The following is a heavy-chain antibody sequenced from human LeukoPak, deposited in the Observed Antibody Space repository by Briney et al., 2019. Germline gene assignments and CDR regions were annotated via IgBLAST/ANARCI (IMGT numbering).Heavy chain of an antibody. V-gene: IGHV3-15*01. CDR2: IKSKTAGGTI. Sequence: GGSLRLSCAASGFTFANAWMTWVRQAPGKGLEWVGRIKSKTAGGTIDYAAPVKGRFTISRDDSKNTLYLQMNSLKTEDTALYHCTTIRYSGYDLNYWGQGTLVTVST. D-gene: IGHD5-12*01. CDR3: TTIRYSGYDLNY. CDR1: GFTFANAW. J-gene: IGHJ4*02.